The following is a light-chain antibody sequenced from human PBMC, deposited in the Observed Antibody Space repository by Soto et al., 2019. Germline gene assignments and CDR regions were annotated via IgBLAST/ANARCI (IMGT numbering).Light chain of an antibody. V-gene: IGKV1-39*01. CDR1: QSITSY. CDR3: QQSYSTPQVT. CDR2: ATS. Sequence: DIQMTQSPSSLSASVGDRVTTTCRASQSITSYLNWYQQKPGKAPKLLIYATSSLQSGVPSRFSGSGSGTDFTLTINSLXPEDFATYYCQQSYSTPQVTFGGGTKVDI. J-gene: IGKJ4*01.